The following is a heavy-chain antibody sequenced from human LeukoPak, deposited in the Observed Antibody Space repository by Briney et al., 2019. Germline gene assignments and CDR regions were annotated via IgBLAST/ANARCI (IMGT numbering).Heavy chain of an antibody. CDR1: GGSFSGYY. D-gene: IGHD2-2*01. CDR3: ARARAVVVPAAMTGYYYYMDV. V-gene: IGHV4-59*01. Sequence: SETLSLTCAVYGGSFSGYYWSWIRQPPGKGLEWIGYIYYSGSTNYNPSLKSRVTISVDTSKNQFSLKLSSVTAADTAVYYCARARAVVVPAAMTGYYYYMDVWGKGTTVTVSS. CDR2: IYYSGST. J-gene: IGHJ6*03.